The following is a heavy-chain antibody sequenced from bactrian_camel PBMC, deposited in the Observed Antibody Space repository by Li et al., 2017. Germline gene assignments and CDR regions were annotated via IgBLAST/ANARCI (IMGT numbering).Heavy chain of an antibody. CDR2: IYTSTQGGVT. D-gene: IGHD1*01. J-gene: IGHJ4*01. CDR3: ATSGMDWVLGFAH. V-gene: IGHV3S63*01. Sequence: HVQLVESGGGSVQAGGSLRLSCTAFGFDLDDSDMGWYRQAPGKEREGVAGIYTSTQGGVTYFADSVKGRFTISHDNAKNTVYLQMDSLKSEDTALYYCATSGMDWVLGFAHWGQGTQVTVS. CDR1: GFDLDDSD.